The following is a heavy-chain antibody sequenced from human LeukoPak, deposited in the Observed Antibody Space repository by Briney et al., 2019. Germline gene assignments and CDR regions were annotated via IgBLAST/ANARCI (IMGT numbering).Heavy chain of an antibody. J-gene: IGHJ4*02. CDR2: IYYSGST. CDR3: ARGLSSWYAY. Sequence: PSETLSLTCTVSGGSISSGAYYWSWIPQPPGKGLEWIGYIYYSGSTYSNPSLKSRVTISVDTTKNQFSLKLSSVTAADTAVYYCARGLSSWYAYWGQGTLVTVSS. D-gene: IGHD6-13*01. CDR1: GGSISSGAYY. V-gene: IGHV4-30-4*01.